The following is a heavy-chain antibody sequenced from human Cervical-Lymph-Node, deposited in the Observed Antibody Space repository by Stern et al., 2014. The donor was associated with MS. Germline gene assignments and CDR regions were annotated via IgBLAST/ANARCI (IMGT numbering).Heavy chain of an antibody. CDR1: GGSLSTLD. Sequence: VQLVQSGAEVKRPESSVKVSCKASGGSLSTLDISWVRQAPGQGLEWVGEIKPLFGTANYAQKFKGRVTITAAESTSTYYMELSSLKSEDTAIYFCARHQAGIAANWGQGTLVTVPS. J-gene: IGHJ4*02. D-gene: IGHD6-13*01. CDR2: IKPLFGTA. V-gene: IGHV1-69*01. CDR3: ARHQAGIAAN.